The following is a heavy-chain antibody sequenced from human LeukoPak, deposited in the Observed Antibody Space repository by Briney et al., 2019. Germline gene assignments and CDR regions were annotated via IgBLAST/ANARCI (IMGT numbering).Heavy chain of an antibody. J-gene: IGHJ4*02. V-gene: IGHV1-69*05. D-gene: IGHD3-22*01. CDR3: ARARWPEYYYDSSGYNYFDY. CDR1: GGTFSSYA. Sequence: GASVKVSCKASGGTFSSYAISWVRQAPGQGLEWMGGIIPIFGTANYAQKFQGRVTITTDESTSTAYMELSSLRSEDTAVYYCARARWPEYYYDSSGYNYFDYWGQGTLVTVS. CDR2: IIPIFGTA.